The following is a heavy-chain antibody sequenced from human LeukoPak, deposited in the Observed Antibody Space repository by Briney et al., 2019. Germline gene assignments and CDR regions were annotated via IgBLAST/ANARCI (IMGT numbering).Heavy chain of an antibody. Sequence: PSETLSLTCIVPGGSISTYYWNWIRQPPGKGLEWIGYISYSGITNYNPSLKSRVTISVDTSKNQLSLKLSSVTAADTAVYYCARRGYCSGGTFYVLEYWGQGTPVTVSS. V-gene: IGHV4-59*08. CDR2: ISYSGIT. D-gene: IGHD2-15*01. CDR1: GGSISTYY. J-gene: IGHJ4*02. CDR3: ARRGYCSGGTFYVLEY.